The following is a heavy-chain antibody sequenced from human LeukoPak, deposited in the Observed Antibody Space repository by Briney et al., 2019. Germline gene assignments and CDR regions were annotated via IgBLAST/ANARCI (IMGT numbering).Heavy chain of an antibody. CDR2: IYYSGST. J-gene: IGHJ5*02. D-gene: IGHD1-26*01. V-gene: IGHV4-39*01. Sequence: KSSETLSLTCTVSGGSISSSSYYWGWIRQPPGKGLEWIVSIYYSGSTYYNPSLKSRVTISVDTSKNQFSLKLSSVTAADTAVYYCARLRSKSQSGSYYWFDPWGQGTLVTVSS. CDR3: ARLRSKSQSGSYYWFDP. CDR1: GGSISSSSYY.